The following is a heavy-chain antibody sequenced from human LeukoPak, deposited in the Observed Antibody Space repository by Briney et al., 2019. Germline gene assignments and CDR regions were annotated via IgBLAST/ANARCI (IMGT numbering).Heavy chain of an antibody. V-gene: IGHV1-18*01. D-gene: IGHD1-14*01. Sequence: ASVKVSCKASGYTFSNYGVNWVRQAPGQGLEWMGWINPYNINTLYSVRFQGRVIMTRDTSTSTVYMELRGLRSDDTAVYFCAREDRNAFDIWGQGTMITVSS. J-gene: IGHJ3*02. CDR3: AREDRNAFDI. CDR1: GYTFSNYG. CDR2: INPYNINT.